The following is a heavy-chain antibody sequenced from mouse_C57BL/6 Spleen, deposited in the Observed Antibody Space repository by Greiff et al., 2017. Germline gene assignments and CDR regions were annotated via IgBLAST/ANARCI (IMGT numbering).Heavy chain of an antibody. CDR1: GYTFTSYW. CDR3: ARSGFYYGISYYAMDY. CDR2: INPSSGYT. D-gene: IGHD1-1*01. V-gene: IGHV1-7*01. J-gene: IGHJ4*01. Sequence: QVQLKESGAELAKPGASVQLSCKASGYTFTSYWLHWVKQRPGQGLEWIGYINPSSGYTTYNQKFKDKATLTADKSSSTAYMQLSSLTYEDSAVYYCARSGFYYGISYYAMDYWGQGTSVTVSS.